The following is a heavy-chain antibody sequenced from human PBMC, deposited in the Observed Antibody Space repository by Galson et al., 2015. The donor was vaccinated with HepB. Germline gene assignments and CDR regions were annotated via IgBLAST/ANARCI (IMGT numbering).Heavy chain of an antibody. Sequence: SVKVSCKASGGTFKNYAISWVRQAPGQGLGWTGGIIPRFGTANYAQKFQGRVTITADDSTTTAYMGLSSLTSEDTAVYYCASGAGNSGWYGRWFDPWGQGTLVTVSS. J-gene: IGHJ5*02. CDR3: ASGAGNSGWYGRWFDP. CDR1: GGTFKNYA. D-gene: IGHD6-13*01. V-gene: IGHV1-69*13. CDR2: IIPRFGTA.